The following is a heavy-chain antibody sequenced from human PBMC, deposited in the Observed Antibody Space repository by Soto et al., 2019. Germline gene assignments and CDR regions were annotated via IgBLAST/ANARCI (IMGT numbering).Heavy chain of an antibody. J-gene: IGHJ6*02. Sequence: QVQLVQSGAEVKKPGASVKVSCKASGYTFTSYDINWVRQATGQGLEWMGWMNPNSANTGYAQKFQGRVXXXXXXXXXXXXXXXXXXXXXXXXXXXXXXXXXXXXDVWGQGTTVTVSS. CDR1: GYTFTSYD. V-gene: IGHV1-8*01. CDR2: MNPNSANT. CDR3: XXXXXXXXDV.